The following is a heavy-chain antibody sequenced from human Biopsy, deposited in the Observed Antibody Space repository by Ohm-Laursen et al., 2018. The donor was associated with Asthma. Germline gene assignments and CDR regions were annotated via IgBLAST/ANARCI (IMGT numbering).Heavy chain of an antibody. Sequence: SLRFSCAASGFTVSRDLMFWVRQAPGKGLEWVSVIYSGGTSHTADSVRGRFTISRDFSKNTLHLQMHSLRVEDTAVYYCARGDSSGWSHYYFDYWGQGTLVTVSS. CDR3: ARGDSSGWSHYYFDY. V-gene: IGHV3-53*01. J-gene: IGHJ4*02. D-gene: IGHD6-19*01. CDR1: GFTVSRDL. CDR2: IYSGGTS.